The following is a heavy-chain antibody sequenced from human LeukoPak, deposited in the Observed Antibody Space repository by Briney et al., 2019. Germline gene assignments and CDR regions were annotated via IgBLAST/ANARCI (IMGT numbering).Heavy chain of an antibody. CDR2: INPSSGGT. V-gene: IGHV1-2*02. D-gene: IGHD6-13*01. Sequence: ASVKVSCKASGYTFSTFGITWLRQAPGQGLEWMGWINPSSGGTNYAQKFQGRVTMTRDTSISTAYMELSGLRFDDTAVYYCARDLEAAAALDYWGQGTLVTVSS. CDR3: ARDLEAAAALDY. CDR1: GYTFSTFG. J-gene: IGHJ4*02.